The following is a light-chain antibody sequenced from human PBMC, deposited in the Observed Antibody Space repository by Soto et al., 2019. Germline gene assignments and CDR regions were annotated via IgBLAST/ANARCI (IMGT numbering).Light chain of an antibody. Sequence: QSALTQPRSVSGSPEQSVTISCTGTSSDVGGYNYVSWYQQHPGKAPKLMIYDVTKRPSGVPDRFSGSKSGNTASLTISGLQAEDEADYYCCSYAGSYANWVFGGGTKLTVL. CDR3: CSYAGSYANWV. CDR1: SSDVGGYNY. CDR2: DVT. V-gene: IGLV2-11*01. J-gene: IGLJ3*02.